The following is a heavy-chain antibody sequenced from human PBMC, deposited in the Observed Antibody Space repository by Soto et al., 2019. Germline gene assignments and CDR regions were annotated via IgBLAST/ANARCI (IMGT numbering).Heavy chain of an antibody. CDR3: ARAYYDSSGYYPNFDY. D-gene: IGHD3-22*01. J-gene: IGHJ4*02. CDR1: GYTFTSYY. V-gene: IGHV1-2*04. Sequence: ASVKVSCKASGYTFTSYYMHWVRQAPGQVLEWMGLINPSGGSTSYAQKFQGWVTMTRDTSISTAYMELSRLRSDDTAVYYCARAYYDSSGYYPNFDYWGQGTLVTVSS. CDR2: INPSGGST.